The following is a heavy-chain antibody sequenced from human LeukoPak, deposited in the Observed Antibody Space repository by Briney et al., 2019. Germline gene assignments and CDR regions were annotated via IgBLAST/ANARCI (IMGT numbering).Heavy chain of an antibody. D-gene: IGHD5-18*01. CDR2: INHSGST. CDR3: ARELQLLRGCSYGPHFDY. CDR1: GGSFSGYY. Sequence: SETLSLTCAVYGGSFSGYYWSWLRQPPGKGLEWIGEINHSGSTNYNPSLKSRVTISVDTSKNQFSLKLNSVTAADTAVYYCARELQLLRGCSYGPHFDYWGQGTLVTVSS. V-gene: IGHV4-34*01. J-gene: IGHJ4*02.